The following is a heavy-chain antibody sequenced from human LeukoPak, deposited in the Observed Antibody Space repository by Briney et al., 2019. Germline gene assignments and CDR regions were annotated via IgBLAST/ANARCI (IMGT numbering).Heavy chain of an antibody. CDR3: ARLPGASRPRYYFDY. CDR2: ISDRGST. CDR1: GSSINSGYY. J-gene: IGHJ4*02. D-gene: IGHD6-6*01. Sequence: PSETLSLTCIVSGSSINSGYYWGWIRQPPGKGLEWLGPISDRGSTYNNPSLKSRVTISVDTSKNQLSLRLTSVTAADTAVYYCARLPGASRPRYYFDYWGQGTLVTVSS. V-gene: IGHV4-38-2*02.